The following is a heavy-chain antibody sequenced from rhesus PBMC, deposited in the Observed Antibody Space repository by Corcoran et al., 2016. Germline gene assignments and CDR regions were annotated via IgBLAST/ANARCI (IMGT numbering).Heavy chain of an antibody. V-gene: IGHV4-127*01. CDR1: GYSISSGYG. Sequence: QVQLQESGPGLVKPSETLSLTCAVSGYSISSGYGWSWIRQPPGKGLEWIGYIGGSSGSTNYNHSLKIRVTISKDTFKNQFSLKLSSVTAADTAVYYCARGHNWNYGAFDFWGQGLRVTVSS. CDR3: ARGHNWNYGAFDF. CDR2: IGGSSGST. J-gene: IGHJ3*01. D-gene: IGHD1-26*01.